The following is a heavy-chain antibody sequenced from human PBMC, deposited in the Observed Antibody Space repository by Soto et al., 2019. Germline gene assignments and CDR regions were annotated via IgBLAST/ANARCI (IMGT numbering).Heavy chain of an antibody. D-gene: IGHD2-15*01. Sequence: GESLTLSCVVSGFSFSRDWMHWVRQVQGQRPFWVSRVSDDGATTNYADSVRGRVTITRDNSKNPLYLQVNNLKPDDTAIYYCTRRPRADASGSVAHWGQGTPVTVSS. CDR1: GFSFSRDW. J-gene: IGHJ4*02. CDR3: TRRPRADASGSVAH. CDR2: VSDDGATT. V-gene: IGHV3-74*01.